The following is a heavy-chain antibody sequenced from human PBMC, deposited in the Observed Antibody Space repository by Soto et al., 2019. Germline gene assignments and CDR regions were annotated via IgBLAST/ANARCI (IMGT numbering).Heavy chain of an antibody. CDR3: ARHGLSDYYGMDV. CDR1: GYSFTSYW. V-gene: IGHV5-51*01. Sequence: PVASLRISCKVSGYSFTSYWIGWVRQMPGKGLEWMGIIYPGDSDTRYSPSFQGQVTISADKSISTAYLQWSSLKASDTAMYYCARHGLSDYYGMDVWGQGTTVTVSS. J-gene: IGHJ6*02. CDR2: IYPGDSDT.